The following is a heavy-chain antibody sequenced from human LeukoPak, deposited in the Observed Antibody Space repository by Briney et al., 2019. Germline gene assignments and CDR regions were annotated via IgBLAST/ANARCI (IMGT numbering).Heavy chain of an antibody. CDR1: GFTFSSYA. J-gene: IGHJ4*02. V-gene: IGHV3-30*04. CDR3: ASEGMVDYYDSSGDWDY. D-gene: IGHD3-22*01. Sequence: PGGSLRLSCAASGFTFSSYAMHWVRQAPGKGLEWVAVISYDGSNKYYADSVKGRFTISRDNSKNTLYLQMNSLRSEDTAVYYCASEGMVDYYDSSGDWDYWGQGTLVTVSS. CDR2: ISYDGSNK.